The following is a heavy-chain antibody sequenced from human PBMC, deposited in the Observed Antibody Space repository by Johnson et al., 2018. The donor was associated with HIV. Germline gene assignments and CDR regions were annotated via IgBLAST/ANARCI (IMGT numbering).Heavy chain of an antibody. Sequence: MQLVESGGGLVQPGGSLRLSCAASGFTFSSYDMHWVRQATGKGLEWVSAIGTAGDTYYPGSVKGRFTISIENAKNSLYLQMNSLRAGDTAVYYCARAGVGAGAFDIWGQGTLVTVSS. CDR3: ARAGVGAGAFDI. D-gene: IGHD1-26*01. V-gene: IGHV3-13*01. CDR2: IGTAGDT. CDR1: GFTFSSYD. J-gene: IGHJ3*02.